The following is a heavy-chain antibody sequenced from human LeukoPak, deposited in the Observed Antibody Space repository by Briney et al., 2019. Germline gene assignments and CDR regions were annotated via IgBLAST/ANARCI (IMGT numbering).Heavy chain of an antibody. CDR1: GFTFSSYA. D-gene: IGHD6-19*01. Sequence: TGGSLRLSCAASGFTFSSYAMSWVRQAPGKGLEWVSAISGSGGSTYYADSVKGRFTISRDNSKNTLYLQMNSLRAEDTAVYYCAKQQWLVNYYYYVDVWGKGTTVTVSS. J-gene: IGHJ6*03. V-gene: IGHV3-23*01. CDR3: AKQQWLVNYYYYVDV. CDR2: ISGSGGST.